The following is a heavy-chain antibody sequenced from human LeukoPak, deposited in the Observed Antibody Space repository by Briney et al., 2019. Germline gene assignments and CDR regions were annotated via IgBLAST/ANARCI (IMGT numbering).Heavy chain of an antibody. V-gene: IGHV4-39*01. D-gene: IGHD3-3*01. CDR2: IYYSGTT. CDR1: GGSISSSSYS. CDR3: ARLRFDFWSGYTHPYFDY. J-gene: IGHJ4*02. Sequence: PSETLSLTCAVSGGSISSSSYSWGWIRQPPGWGVEWIGSIYYSGTTYYNPSLKSRVTISVDTSKIQSSLRLSSEAGTDTAVYFCARLRFDFWSGYTHPYFDYWGQGTLVTVSS.